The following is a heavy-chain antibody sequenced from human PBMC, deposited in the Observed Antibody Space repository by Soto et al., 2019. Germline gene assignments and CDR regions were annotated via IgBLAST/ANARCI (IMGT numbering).Heavy chain of an antibody. CDR2: IYYSGST. CDR3: ARRPYYYGSGSYYPDY. V-gene: IGHV4-39*01. CDR1: GGSISSSSYY. J-gene: IGHJ4*02. Sequence: SETLSLTCTVSGGSISSSSYYWGWIRQPPGKGLEWIGTIYYSGSTYYNPSLKSRVTISVDTSKNQFSLKLSSVTAADTAVYYCARRPYYYGSGSYYPDYWGQGTLVTVSS. D-gene: IGHD3-10*01.